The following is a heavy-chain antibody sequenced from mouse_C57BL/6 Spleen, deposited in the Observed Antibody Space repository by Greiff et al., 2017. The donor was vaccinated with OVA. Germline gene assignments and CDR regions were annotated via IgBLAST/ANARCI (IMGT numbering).Heavy chain of an antibody. CDR1: GYAFSSSW. J-gene: IGHJ2*01. CDR2: IYPGDGDT. Sequence: VQGVESGPELVKPGASVKISCKASGYAFSSSWMNWVKQRPGKGLEWIGRIYPGDGDTNYNGKFKGKATLTADKSSSTAYMQLSSLTSEDSAVYFCARGKGNYLDYWGQGTTLTVSS. CDR3: ARGKGNYLDY. V-gene: IGHV1-82*01.